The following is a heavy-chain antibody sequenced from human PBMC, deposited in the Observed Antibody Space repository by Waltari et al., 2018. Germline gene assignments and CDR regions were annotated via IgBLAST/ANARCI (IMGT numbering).Heavy chain of an antibody. CDR3: ARGLTSSCYTGSDY. J-gene: IGHJ4*02. Sequence: EVQLLESGGGLVQPGGSLRLSCAASGFTFSTYAMNWVRQAPGKGLEWVSGITDSGVSTYYADSVKGRFTISRDNSENTMFLEMSSLRAEDTAVYFCARGLTSSCYTGSDYWGQGTLVTVSS. CDR1: GFTFSTYA. V-gene: IGHV3-23*01. CDR2: ITDSGVST. D-gene: IGHD6-19*01.